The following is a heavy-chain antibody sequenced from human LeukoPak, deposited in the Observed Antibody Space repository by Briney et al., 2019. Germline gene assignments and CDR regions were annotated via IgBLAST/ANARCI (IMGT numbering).Heavy chain of an antibody. CDR1: GGSISSSSYC. CDR2: MYYSGST. Sequence: SETLSLTCTVSGGSISSSSYCWGWLRQPPGKGLEWIGNMYYSGSTYYNPSPKSRVTISADTSKNQFSLKLSSVTAADTAVYYCARRANTASDYWGQGTLVTVSS. D-gene: IGHD5-18*01. CDR3: ARRANTASDY. J-gene: IGHJ4*02. V-gene: IGHV4-39*01.